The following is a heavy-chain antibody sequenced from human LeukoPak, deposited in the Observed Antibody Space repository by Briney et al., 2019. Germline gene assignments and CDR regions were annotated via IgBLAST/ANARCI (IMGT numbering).Heavy chain of an antibody. CDR2: ISSSSSYI. Sequence: GGSLRLSCAAAGFTFRSDSMNWVRQAPGKGLEWVSSISSSSSYIYYADSVKGRFTISRDNAKNSLYLQMNSLRAEDTAVYYCAKAPGSRMGPAGWYFDLWGRGTLVTVFS. D-gene: IGHD3-10*01. CDR3: AKAPGSRMGPAGWYFDL. CDR1: GFTFRSDS. V-gene: IGHV3-21*01. J-gene: IGHJ2*01.